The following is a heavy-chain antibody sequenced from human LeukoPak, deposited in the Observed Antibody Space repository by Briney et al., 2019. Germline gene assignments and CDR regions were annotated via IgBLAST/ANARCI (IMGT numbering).Heavy chain of an antibody. V-gene: IGHV1-18*01. CDR2: ISTNNGNT. D-gene: IGHD3-3*01. CDR3: ARDLEFPDY. CDR1: GYTFTSYG. J-gene: IGHJ4*02. Sequence: ASVKVSCKASGYTFTSYGITWMRQAPGQGLEWMGWISTNNGNTNCVQKFQGRVTMTTDTSTSTAYMELRSLTSDDTAVYYCARDLEFPDYWGQGTLATVSS.